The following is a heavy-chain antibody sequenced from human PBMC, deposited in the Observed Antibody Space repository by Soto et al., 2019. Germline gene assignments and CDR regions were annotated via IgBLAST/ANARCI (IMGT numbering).Heavy chain of an antibody. CDR2: IWYDGSNK. CDR3: ARSFRQWLVDY. D-gene: IGHD6-19*01. Sequence: QVQLVESGGGVVQPGRSLRLSCAASGFTFSRYDMHWVRQAPGKGLEWVAIIWYDGSNKYYADSVKGRFTISRDNSKNTLYLQVNSLRADDTAVYYCARSFRQWLVDYWGQGTLVTVSS. J-gene: IGHJ4*02. V-gene: IGHV3-33*01. CDR1: GFTFSRYD.